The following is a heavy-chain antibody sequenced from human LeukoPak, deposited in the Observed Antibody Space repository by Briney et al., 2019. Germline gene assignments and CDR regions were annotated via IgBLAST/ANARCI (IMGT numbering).Heavy chain of an antibody. D-gene: IGHD5-24*01. CDR3: ASDSSGDGYSSGYN. J-gene: IGHJ4*02. CDR2: IYTSGST. Sequence: TLSLTCTVSGASISGSGYYWGWIRQPPGKGLEWIGRIYTSGSTNYKPSLKSRVTISVDTSKNQFSLRLSSVTAADTAVYYCASDSSGDGYSSGYNWGQGTLVTVSS. V-gene: IGHV4-61*02. CDR1: GASISGSGYY.